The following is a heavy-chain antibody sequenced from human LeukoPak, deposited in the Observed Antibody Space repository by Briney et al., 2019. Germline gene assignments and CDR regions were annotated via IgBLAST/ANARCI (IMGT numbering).Heavy chain of an antibody. J-gene: IGHJ4*02. D-gene: IGHD3-22*01. V-gene: IGHV3-20*04. CDR2: INWYGGSI. CDR3: ARDSYYYDSSGYRILEYYFDY. CDR1: RFTFDEYG. Sequence: GGSLRLSCAASRFTFDEYGMIWVRRAPGRGLEWVSGINWYGGSIRYGDSVKRLFPISRDNAKKSLYLQMNSLRAEDTALYYCARDSYYYDSSGYRILEYYFDYWGQGTLVTVSS.